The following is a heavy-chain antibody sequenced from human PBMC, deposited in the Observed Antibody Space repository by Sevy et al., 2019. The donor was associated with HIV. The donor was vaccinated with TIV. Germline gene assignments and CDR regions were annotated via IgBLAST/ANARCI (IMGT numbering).Heavy chain of an antibody. CDR3: ARDRAYSALDY. J-gene: IGHJ4*02. V-gene: IGHV3-7*01. CDR2: INEDGSRL. Sequence: GGSLRLSCVASGFTFSDSWMTWVRQAPGKGLGRIAFINEDGSRLGYVDSVRGRFTISRENTKNSLYLQMNSLGAEDTAVYFCARDRAYSALDYWGQGTLVTVSS. CDR1: GFTFSDSW. D-gene: IGHD5-18*01.